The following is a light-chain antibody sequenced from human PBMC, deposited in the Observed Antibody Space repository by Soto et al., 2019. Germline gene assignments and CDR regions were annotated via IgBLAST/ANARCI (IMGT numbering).Light chain of an antibody. J-gene: IGLJ2*01. CDR3: QVWDGSSEHVV. CDR1: NIGSKS. CDR2: HDS. V-gene: IGLV3-21*02. Sequence: SYELTQTPSVSVAPGQTAMITCAGNNIGSKSVHWYQQKPGQAPVLVVHDSDRPSGIPERFSGSKSGDMATLTISRVEAGDEADYYCQVWDGSSEHVVFGGGTKLTVL.